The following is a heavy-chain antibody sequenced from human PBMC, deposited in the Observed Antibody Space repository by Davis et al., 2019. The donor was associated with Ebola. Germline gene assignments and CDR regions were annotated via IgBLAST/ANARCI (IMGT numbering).Heavy chain of an antibody. CDR3: ARDRPGNDILTGYYPIDY. V-gene: IGHV4-39*07. J-gene: IGHJ4*02. D-gene: IGHD3-9*01. CDR1: GGSISSSSYY. Sequence: SETLSLTCTVSGGSISSSSYYWGWIRQPPGKGLEWIGSIYYSGSTNYNPSLKSRVTISVDTSKNQFSLKLSSVTAADTAVYYCARDRPGNDILTGYYPIDYWGQGTLVTVSS. CDR2: IYYSGST.